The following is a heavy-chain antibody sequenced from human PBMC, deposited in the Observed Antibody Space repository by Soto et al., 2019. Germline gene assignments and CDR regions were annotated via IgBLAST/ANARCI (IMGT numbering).Heavy chain of an antibody. J-gene: IGHJ4*02. CDR3: ARELYYFDY. Sequence: GGSLRLSCAASGFTFSSYAMHWVRQAPGKGLEWVAVISYDGSNKYYADSVKGRFTISRDNSKNTLYLQMNSLRAEDTAVYYCARELYYFDYWGQGTLVTVSS. V-gene: IGHV3-30-3*01. CDR1: GFTFSSYA. CDR2: ISYDGSNK.